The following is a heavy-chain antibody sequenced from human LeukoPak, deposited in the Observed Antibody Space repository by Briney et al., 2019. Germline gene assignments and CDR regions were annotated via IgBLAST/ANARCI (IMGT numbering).Heavy chain of an antibody. J-gene: IGHJ4*02. CDR3: SRFGVGYFDSSARR. D-gene: IGHD3-22*01. CDR2: ISSSSSNI. CDR1: GFTFSSYS. Sequence: GGSLRLSCAASGFTFSSYSMNWVRQAPGKGLEWVSSISSSSSNIYYADSVKGRFTISRDNAKNSLYLQMNSLRAEDTAVYYCSRFGVGYFDSSARRWGKGTLVTVSS. V-gene: IGHV3-21*01.